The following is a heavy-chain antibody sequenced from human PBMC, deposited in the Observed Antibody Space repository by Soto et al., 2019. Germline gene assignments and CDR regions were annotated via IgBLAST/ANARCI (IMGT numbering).Heavy chain of an antibody. CDR3: ARMRVATIRRSGDFDY. J-gene: IGHJ4*02. CDR2: IYYSGST. Sequence: QVQLQESGPGLVKPSQTLSLTCTVSGGSISSGGYYWSWIRQHPGKGLEWIGYIYYSGSTYYNPSPKSRVTISIDTSKNQVSLRLSSVTAADTAVYYCARMRVATIRRSGDFDYWGQGTLVTVSS. CDR1: GGSISSGGYY. V-gene: IGHV4-31*03. D-gene: IGHD5-12*01.